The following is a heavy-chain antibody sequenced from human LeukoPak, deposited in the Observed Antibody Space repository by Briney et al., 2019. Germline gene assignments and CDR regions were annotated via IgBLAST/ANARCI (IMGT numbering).Heavy chain of an antibody. Sequence: GWSLRLSCLASGFTFSSYGMHWVRQAAGKGVEWVAFTRYDGTAMYYAGSVKGRLTISRDNSKNTLYLQMNSLRAEDMAVYYCAKDRASIDYWGQGTLVTVSS. CDR1: GFTFSSYG. V-gene: IGHV3-30*02. CDR3: AKDRASIDY. J-gene: IGHJ4*02. CDR2: TRYDGTAM.